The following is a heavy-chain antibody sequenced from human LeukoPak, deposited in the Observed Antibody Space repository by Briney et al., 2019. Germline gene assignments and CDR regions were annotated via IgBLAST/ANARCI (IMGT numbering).Heavy chain of an antibody. D-gene: IGHD5-18*01. Sequence: PGGSLRLSCAASGFTFSSYTMNWVRQAPGKGLEWVSYISTSTTIYYTDSLKGRFTISRDNAKSSLYLQMNSLRDEDTAVYYCARGYSYGPVYYFDYWGQGTLVTVSS. V-gene: IGHV3-48*02. CDR3: ARGYSYGPVYYFDY. CDR2: ISTSTTI. J-gene: IGHJ4*02. CDR1: GFTFSSYT.